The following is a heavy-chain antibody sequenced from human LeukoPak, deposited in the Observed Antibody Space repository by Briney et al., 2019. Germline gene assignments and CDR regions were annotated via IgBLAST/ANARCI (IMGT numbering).Heavy chain of an antibody. CDR2: IRSKARSYAT. V-gene: IGHV3-73*01. D-gene: IGHD5-24*01. CDR1: GFTFSGAA. J-gene: IGHJ4*02. Sequence: GGSLRLSCADSGFTFSGAAIHWVRQASGKGREWVGRIRSKARSYATEYAASVRGRFTISREDSKNTAYLQMNSLKTEDTAIYYCLEMNTKGYWGQGTLVTVSS. CDR3: LEMNTKGY.